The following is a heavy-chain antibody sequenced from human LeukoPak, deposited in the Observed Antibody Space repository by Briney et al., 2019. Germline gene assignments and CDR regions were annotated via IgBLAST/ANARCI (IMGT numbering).Heavy chain of an antibody. D-gene: IGHD6-19*01. V-gene: IGHV5-51*01. CDR3: GRHDSSGYLYYFDY. CDR1: GYNFTSYW. J-gene: IGHJ4*02. CDR2: IYPGDSDA. Sequence: GESLKISCEGSGYNFTSYWIGWVRQMPGKGLEWMGIIYPGDSDARYSPSFQGQVTISADKSISTAYLQWSSLKASDTAMYYCGRHDSSGYLYYFDYWGQGTLVTVSS.